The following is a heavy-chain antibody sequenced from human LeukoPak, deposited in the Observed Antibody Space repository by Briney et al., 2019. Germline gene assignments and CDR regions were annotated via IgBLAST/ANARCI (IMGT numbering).Heavy chain of an antibody. D-gene: IGHD3-10*01. V-gene: IGHV3-30*18. J-gene: IGHJ4*02. CDR3: AKLLKALLWFGESTFDY. CDR2: ISYDGSNK. Sequence: PGRSLRLSCAASGFTFSSYGMHWVRQAPGKGLEWVAVISYDGSNKYYADSVKGRFTISRDNSKNTLYLQMNSLRAEDTAVYYCAKLLKALLWFGESTFDYWGQGTLVTVSS. CDR1: GFTFSSYG.